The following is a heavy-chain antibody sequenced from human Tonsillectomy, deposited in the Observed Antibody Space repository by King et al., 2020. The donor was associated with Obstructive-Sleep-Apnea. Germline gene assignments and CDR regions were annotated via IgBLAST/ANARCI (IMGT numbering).Heavy chain of an antibody. D-gene: IGHD3-3*01. V-gene: IGHV4-39*07. CDR1: GGSFSSSTYY. CDR2: IYYSGST. Sequence: QLQESGPGLVKPSETLSLTCTVSGGSFSSSTYYWGWIRQPPGKGLEWIGSIYYSGSTFYNPSLKSRVTISVDTSKNQFSLKLSSVTAAATAVYYCASAAHDFWSGYYPDYWGQGTLVTVSS. CDR3: ASAAHDFWSGYYPDY. J-gene: IGHJ4*02.